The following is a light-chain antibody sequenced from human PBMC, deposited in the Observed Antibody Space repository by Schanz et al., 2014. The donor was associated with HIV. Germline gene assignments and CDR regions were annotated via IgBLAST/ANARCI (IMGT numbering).Light chain of an antibody. V-gene: IGKV3D-15*01. J-gene: IGKJ5*01. CDR2: GAS. CDR1: QSVSNN. CDR3: QQYTNWPPIT. Sequence: DIVMTQSPAALSVSPGERATLSCRASQSVSNNLAWYQQKPGQAPRLLIYGASSRATGIPDRFSGSGSGTDFTLTISSLQSEDFAVYYCQQYTNWPPITFGQGTRLEIK.